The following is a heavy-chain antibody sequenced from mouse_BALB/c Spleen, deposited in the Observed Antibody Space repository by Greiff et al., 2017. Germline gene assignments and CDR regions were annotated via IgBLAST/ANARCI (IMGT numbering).Heavy chain of an antibody. D-gene: IGHD2-1*01. Sequence: VQLQQSGGGLVQPKGSLKLSCAASGFTFNTYAMNWVRQAPGKGLEWVARIRSKSNNYATYYADSVKDRFTISRDDSQSMLYLQMNNLKTEDTAMYYCVRHGGNYYAMDYWGQGTSVTVSS. CDR3: VRHGGNYYAMDY. V-gene: IGHV10-1*02. J-gene: IGHJ4*01. CDR1: GFTFNTYA. CDR2: IRSKSNNYAT.